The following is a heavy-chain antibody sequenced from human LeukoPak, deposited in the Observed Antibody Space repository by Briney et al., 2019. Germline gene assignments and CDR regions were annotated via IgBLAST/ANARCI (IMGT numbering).Heavy chain of an antibody. Sequence: GGSLRLSCAASGFTFSSYAMGWVRQAPGKGLEWVSVIYSGGSIYYTDSVKGRFTISRHNSKNTLYLQMNSLRTEDTAVYYCASGSRFDYWGQGTLVTVSS. D-gene: IGHD5/OR15-5a*01. J-gene: IGHJ4*02. CDR1: GFTFSSYA. CDR2: IYSGGSI. CDR3: ASGSRFDY. V-gene: IGHV3-53*04.